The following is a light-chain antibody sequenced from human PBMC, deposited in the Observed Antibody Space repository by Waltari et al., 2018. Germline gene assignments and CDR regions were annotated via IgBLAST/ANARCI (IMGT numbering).Light chain of an antibody. Sequence: QSALTQPASVSGSPGPSITISCTGTSSYFGRYNFVSWNQQHPGNPPKVMIYEVSNRPSGVSNRFSGSKSGNTASLTISGLQAEDEADYYCSSYTSSSTWVFGGGTKLTVL. V-gene: IGLV2-14*01. CDR3: SSYTSSSTWV. J-gene: IGLJ3*02. CDR1: SSYFGRYNF. CDR2: EVS.